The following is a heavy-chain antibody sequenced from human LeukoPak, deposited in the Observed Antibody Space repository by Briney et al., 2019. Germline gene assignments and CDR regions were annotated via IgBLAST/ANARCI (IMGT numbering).Heavy chain of an antibody. CDR2: IRGGGGSA. D-gene: IGHD3-10*01. V-gene: IGHV3-23*01. CDR3: AKRGVVIRGILVIGYHQEAYHYDF. CDR1: GFTFSAYA. Sequence: PGGSLRLSCTASGFTFSAYAMMWVRQAPGKGPEWVSAIRGGGGSAFYADSVKGRFTISRDTSLNTLYLQMNNLRAEDTAVYFCAKRGVVIRGILVIGYHQEAYHYDFWGQGVLVTVSS. J-gene: IGHJ4*02.